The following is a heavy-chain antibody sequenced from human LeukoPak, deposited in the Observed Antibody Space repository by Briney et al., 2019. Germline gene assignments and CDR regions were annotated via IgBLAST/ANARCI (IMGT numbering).Heavy chain of an antibody. J-gene: IGHJ4*02. CDR2: ISSSSTI. V-gene: IGHV3-48*04. Sequence: GGSLRLSCAASGFTFSSYSMNWVRQAPGKGLEWVSYISSSSTIYYADSVKGRFTISRDNAKNSLYLQMNSLRAEDTAVYYCARDTPYGQQLVRAFDYWGQGTLVTVSS. D-gene: IGHD6-13*01. CDR3: ARDTPYGQQLVRAFDY. CDR1: GFTFSSYS.